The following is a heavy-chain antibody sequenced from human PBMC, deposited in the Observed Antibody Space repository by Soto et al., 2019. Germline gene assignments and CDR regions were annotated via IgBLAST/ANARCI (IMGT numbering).Heavy chain of an antibody. J-gene: IGHJ5*02. CDR3: AHRRNSAPFDP. Sequence: QITLKESGPTLVKPTQTLTLTCTFSGFSLSTSGVGVGWIRQPPGKALEWLALIYWDDDKRYSPSLKSRLTSTKDTSKNLVHLIMPNRDTVATATYYCAHRRNSAPFDPWGQGTLVTVSS. CDR2: IYWDDDK. V-gene: IGHV2-5*02. CDR1: GFSLSTSGVG. D-gene: IGHD6-25*01.